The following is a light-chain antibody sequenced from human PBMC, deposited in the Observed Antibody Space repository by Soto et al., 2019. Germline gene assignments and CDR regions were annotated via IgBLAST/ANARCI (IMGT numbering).Light chain of an antibody. CDR2: DVS. V-gene: IGLV2-14*01. Sequence: QSALTQPASVSGSPGQSITISCTGTSSDVGGYNYVSWYQQHPGKAPKLMIYDVSNRPSGLSNRFSGSKSGNTASLTISGLQADDEADYYCSSYTSSSTLVFGGGTQLTVL. J-gene: IGLJ2*01. CDR1: SSDVGGYNY. CDR3: SSYTSSSTLV.